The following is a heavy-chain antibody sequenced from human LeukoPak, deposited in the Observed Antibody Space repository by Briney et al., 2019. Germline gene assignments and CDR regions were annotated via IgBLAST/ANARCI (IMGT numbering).Heavy chain of an antibody. V-gene: IGHV1-2*02. CDR1: GYTFTGYY. D-gene: IGHD2-15*01. CDR3: ARGGRRALGVVVAADLDY. J-gene: IGHJ4*02. CDR2: INPNSGGT. Sequence: ASVKVSCKASGYTFTGYYMHWVRQAPGQGLEWMGWINPNSGGTNYAQKFQGRVTMTRDTSISTAYMELSRLRSDDTAVYYCARGGRRALGVVVAADLDYWGQGTLVTVSS.